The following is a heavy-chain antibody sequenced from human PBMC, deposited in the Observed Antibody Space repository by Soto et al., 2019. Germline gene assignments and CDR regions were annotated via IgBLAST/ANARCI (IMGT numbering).Heavy chain of an antibody. D-gene: IGHD5-12*01. J-gene: IGHJ6*02. Sequence: QVQLVQSGGEVKKPGASVKVSCKASGYTFTIYGINWVRQAPGQGLEWMGWISPDNGNTNYAQKLQGRVTMTTDTSPSTDSMERWSLRSDDTAVYYCARALGYSGYAGMDVWGQGTTVTVSS. CDR3: ARALGYSGYAGMDV. CDR2: ISPDNGNT. V-gene: IGHV1-18*01. CDR1: GYTFTIYG.